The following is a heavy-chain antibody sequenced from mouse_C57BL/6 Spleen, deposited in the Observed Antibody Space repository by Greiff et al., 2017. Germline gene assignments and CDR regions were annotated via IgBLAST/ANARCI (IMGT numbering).Heavy chain of an antibody. V-gene: IGHV5-9-1*02. D-gene: IGHD1-1*01. J-gene: IGHJ3*01. CDR1: GFTFSSYA. CDR2: ISSGGDYI. CDR3: TSTYYYGSSPWFAY. Sequence: EVKLVESGEGLVKPGGSLKLSCAASGFTFSSYAMSWVRQTPEQRLEWVAYISSGGDYIYYAGTVKGRFTISRDNARNTLYLQMSSLKSEDTAMYYCTSTYYYGSSPWFAYWGQGTLVTVSA.